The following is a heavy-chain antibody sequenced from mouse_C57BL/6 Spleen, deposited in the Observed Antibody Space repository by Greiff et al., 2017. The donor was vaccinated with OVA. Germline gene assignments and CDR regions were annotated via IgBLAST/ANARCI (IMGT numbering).Heavy chain of an antibody. Sequence: VKLQESGPELVKPGASVKISCKASGYAFSSSWMNWVKQRPGKGLEWIGRIYPGDGDTNYNGKFKGKATLTADKSSSTAYMQLSSLTSEDSAVYFCGRYYYGRDFDYWGQGTTLTVSA. D-gene: IGHD1-1*01. J-gene: IGHJ2*01. CDR1: GYAFSSSW. CDR3: GRYYYGRDFDY. V-gene: IGHV1-82*01. CDR2: IYPGDGDT.